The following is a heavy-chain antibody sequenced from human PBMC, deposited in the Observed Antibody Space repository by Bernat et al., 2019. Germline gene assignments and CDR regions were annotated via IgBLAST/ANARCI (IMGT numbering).Heavy chain of an antibody. CDR2: RYYSTTT. D-gene: IGHD2-21*02. CDR1: GASVSSSGYY. J-gene: IGHJ4*02. V-gene: IGHV4-39*01. Sequence: QLEESGAGRVKPSQTLSLTCTVSGASVSSSGYYWAWVRQPPGKGLVWIGTRYYSTTTDYSPSLKSRVARALDTAKNHFSREWTSVTAAGAGVYFWATRTDDGADRVYDYWGQGVLVTVSS. CDR3: ATRTDDGADRVYDY.